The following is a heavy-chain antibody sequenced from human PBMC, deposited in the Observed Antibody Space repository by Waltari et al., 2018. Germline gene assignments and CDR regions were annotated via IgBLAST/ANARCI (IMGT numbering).Heavy chain of an antibody. V-gene: IGHV3-43D*04. CDR1: GFTFDDFA. D-gene: IGHD4-17*01. Sequence: EVQLEESGGGVVQPGGSLRLSCAASGFTFDDFAMHWVRQAPGKGLEWVSRITWDGRSTYYADSVKGRFAISRDNGKDFLYLQMNSLRAEDTAIYYCVTGLTTVTAKDYFDHWGQGALVTVSS. CDR3: VTGLTTVTAKDYFDH. J-gene: IGHJ4*02. CDR2: ITWDGRST.